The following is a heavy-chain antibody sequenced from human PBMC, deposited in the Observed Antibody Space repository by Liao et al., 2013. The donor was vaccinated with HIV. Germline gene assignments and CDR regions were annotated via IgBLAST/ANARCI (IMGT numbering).Heavy chain of an antibody. J-gene: IGHJ4*02. D-gene: IGHD3-22*01. CDR1: GGSIRSSNDY. Sequence: QLQLQESGPGLVKPSETLSLTCTVSGGSIRSSNDYWGWVRQPPGKGLEWIGSIYYSGSTYYNPSLKSRVTISVDTSKNQFSLKVSSVTAADTAVYYCAREDSSGYPMVRHWGQGTLVTVSS. CDR3: AREDSSGYPMVRH. V-gene: IGHV4-39*07. CDR2: IYYSGST.